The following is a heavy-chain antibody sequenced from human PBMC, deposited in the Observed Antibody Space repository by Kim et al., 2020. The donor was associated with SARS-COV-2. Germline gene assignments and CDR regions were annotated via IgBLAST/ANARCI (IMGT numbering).Heavy chain of an antibody. D-gene: IGHD3-16*01. J-gene: IGHJ3*02. CDR1: GFTFSAYD. V-gene: IGHV3-48*02. Sequence: GVSLRLSCATSGFTFSAYDTNWVRRAPGKGLEWLSFITKSSTTIYYANSVKGRFTISRDNAKNSLYLQMNSLRDEDSALYYCVRDRMGGAFDIWGQGTMVTVSS. CDR2: ITKSSTTI. CDR3: VRDRMGGAFDI.